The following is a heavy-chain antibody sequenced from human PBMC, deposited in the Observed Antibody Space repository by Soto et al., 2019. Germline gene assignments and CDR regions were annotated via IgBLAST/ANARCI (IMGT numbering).Heavy chain of an antibody. CDR2: ISAYDGSI. V-gene: IGHV1-18*04. CDR1: GYTFTTYG. Sequence: ASVKVSCKASGYTFTTYGITWVRQAPGQGLEWMGWISAYDGSINYAQKLQGRVSVTTDSSTSTAYLDLRSLRSDDTAVYYCARDPASTYSTSSFDFWGQGTLVTVSS. CDR3: ARDPASTYSTSSFDF. D-gene: IGHD2-8*01. J-gene: IGHJ4*02.